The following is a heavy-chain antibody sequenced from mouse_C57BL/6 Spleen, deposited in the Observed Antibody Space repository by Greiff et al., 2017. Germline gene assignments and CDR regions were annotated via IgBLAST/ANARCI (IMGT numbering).Heavy chain of an antibody. V-gene: IGHV1-72*01. Sequence: QVQLQQPGAELVKPGASVKLSCKASGYTFTSYWMHWVKQRPGRGLEWIGRIDPNSGGHKYNDEYKSKAALTVDKPSSTAYMQRSSLTSEDSAVYYCARGGAKLPLDDWGQGTTLTVSS. CDR3: ARGGAKLPLDD. J-gene: IGHJ2*01. CDR2: IDPNSGGH. D-gene: IGHD3-1*01. CDR1: GYTFTSYW.